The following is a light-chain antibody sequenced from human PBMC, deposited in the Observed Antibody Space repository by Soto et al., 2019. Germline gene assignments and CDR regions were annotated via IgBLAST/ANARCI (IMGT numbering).Light chain of an antibody. Sequence: EIVMTQTPATLSVSPGERATLSCRASQRVISDLAWYQQKPGQAPRRLIYGASVRATGTPARFSGSGSGTDFTLTINCLPSEDFAVGYCHQYINWTFGQGTKVDIK. CDR1: QRVISD. J-gene: IGKJ1*01. CDR2: GAS. V-gene: IGKV3-15*01. CDR3: HQYINWT.